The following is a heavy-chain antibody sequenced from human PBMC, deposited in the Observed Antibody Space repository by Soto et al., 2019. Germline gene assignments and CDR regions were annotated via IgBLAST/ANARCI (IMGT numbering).Heavy chain of an antibody. J-gene: IGHJ6*02. V-gene: IGHV1-69*01. Sequence: QVQLVQSGAEVKKPGSSVKVSCKASGGTFSSYAISWVRQAPGQGLEWMGGIIHIFGTANYAQKFQGRVTITADESTRSASMELSSLRSEDTAVYYCARVIAVAGPGTIGIDVWGQGTTVTVSS. D-gene: IGHD6-19*01. CDR2: IIHIFGTA. CDR3: ARVIAVAGPGTIGIDV. CDR1: GGTFSSYA.